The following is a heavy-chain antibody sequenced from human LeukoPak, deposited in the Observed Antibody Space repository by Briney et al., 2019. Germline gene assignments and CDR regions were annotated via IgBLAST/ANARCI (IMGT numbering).Heavy chain of an antibody. CDR3: VRGFSYGLYFFDY. CDR1: GFSFRDYD. CDR2: VHTGFHT. J-gene: IGHJ4*02. Sequence: PGGSLRLSCAASGFSFRDYDMHWVRQREGKGLEWVSAVHTGFHTFYADSVQGRFSTSRENPKNSLYLQMNSLRAGDTGVYYCVRGFSYGLYFFDYWGQGALVSVSS. D-gene: IGHD5-18*01. V-gene: IGHV3-13*01.